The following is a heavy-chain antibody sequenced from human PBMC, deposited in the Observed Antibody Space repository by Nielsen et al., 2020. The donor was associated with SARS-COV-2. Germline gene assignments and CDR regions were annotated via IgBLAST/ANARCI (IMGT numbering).Heavy chain of an antibody. D-gene: IGHD4-23*01. CDR3: ARDLGSVSPSTVVEDD. Sequence: GESLKISCAASGFTVSSNYMSWVRQAPGKGLEWVSVIYSGGSTYYADSVKGRFTISRDNSKNTLYLQMNSLRAEDTAVYYCARDLGSVSPSTVVEDDWGQGTLVTVSS. J-gene: IGHJ4*02. CDR1: GFTVSSNY. CDR2: IYSGGST. V-gene: IGHV3-53*01.